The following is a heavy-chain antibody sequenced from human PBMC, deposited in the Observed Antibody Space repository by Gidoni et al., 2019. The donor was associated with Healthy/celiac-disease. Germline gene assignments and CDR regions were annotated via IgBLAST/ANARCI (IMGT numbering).Heavy chain of an antibody. CDR3: TRGVGWLQLMDY. Sequence: QVQLLQPGSGVKKHGESVEFGCRAYRCTLTSYDINWVRQATGQGLEWMGWMNPNSGNTGYAQKFQGRVTMTRNTSISTAYMRLSRLRSEDTAVYYWTRGVGWLQLMDYWGQGTLVTVSS. V-gene: IGHV1-8*01. CDR1: RCTLTSYD. J-gene: IGHJ4*02. D-gene: IGHD1-1*01. CDR2: MNPNSGNT.